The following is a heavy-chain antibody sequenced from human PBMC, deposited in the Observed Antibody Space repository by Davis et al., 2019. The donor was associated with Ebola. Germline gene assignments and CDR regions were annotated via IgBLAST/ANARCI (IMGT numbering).Heavy chain of an antibody. CDR2: ISYSEST. CDR1: GGSLRSTKW. V-gene: IGHV4-4*02. J-gene: IGHJ6*02. CDR3: ARGVHQRLSGSLSFYYALDV. D-gene: IGHD2/OR15-2a*01. Sequence: SETLSLTCTVSGGSLRSTKWWSWVRQPPGKGLEWPREISYSESTNYDPSLKSRVIISVDTSKNQFSLQLNSVTAADTAVYYCARGVHQRLSGSLSFYYALDVWGQGTTVTVSS.